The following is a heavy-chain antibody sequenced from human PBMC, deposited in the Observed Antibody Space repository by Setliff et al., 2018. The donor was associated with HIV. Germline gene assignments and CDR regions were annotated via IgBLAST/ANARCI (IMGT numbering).Heavy chain of an antibody. Sequence: PSETLSLTCTVSGSSISGHFWTWIRQPPGKGLEWIGYIYTTGSTNYNPSLTSRVTISVDTSKNKFSLKLSSVTAADTAVYYCARGGYQRGYTYGSFDYWGQGTLVTVSS. CDR3: ARGGYQRGYTYGSFDY. CDR1: GSSISGHF. V-gene: IGHV4-4*08. D-gene: IGHD5-18*01. J-gene: IGHJ4*02. CDR2: IYTTGST.